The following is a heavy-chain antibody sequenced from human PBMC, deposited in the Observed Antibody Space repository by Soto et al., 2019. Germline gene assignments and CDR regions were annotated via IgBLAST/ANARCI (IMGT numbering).Heavy chain of an antibody. J-gene: IGHJ4*02. V-gene: IGHV4-34*01. CDR1: GGSFNGYY. D-gene: IGHD6-6*01. CDR3: AREYSSSPRYYFDY. CDR2: INHSGST. Sequence: SETLSLTCAVYGGSFNGYYWSWIRQPPGKGLEWIGEINHSGSTNYNPSLKSRVTISVDTSKNQFSLKLSSVTAADTAVYYCAREYSSSPRYYFDYWGQGTLVTVSS.